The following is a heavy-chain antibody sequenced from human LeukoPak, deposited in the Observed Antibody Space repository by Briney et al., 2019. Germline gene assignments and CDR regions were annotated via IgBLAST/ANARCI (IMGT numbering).Heavy chain of an antibody. CDR1: GFTFSSYE. CDR3: AKDSSDYYFDY. V-gene: IGHV3-30*02. D-gene: IGHD3-22*01. Sequence: GGSLRLSCAASGFTFSSYEMNWVRQAPGKGLEWLAFIWYDEITKNYADSVKGRFTISRDNSKNTLYVQLNSLRPDDTAVYYCAKDSSDYYFDYWGQGTLVTVSS. CDR2: IWYDEITK. J-gene: IGHJ4*02.